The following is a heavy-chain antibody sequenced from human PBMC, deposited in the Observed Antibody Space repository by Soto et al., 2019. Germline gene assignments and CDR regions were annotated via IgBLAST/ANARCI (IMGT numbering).Heavy chain of an antibody. CDR1: GFSFSSYG. J-gene: IGHJ6*02. V-gene: IGHV3-30*03. Sequence: PGGSLRLSCAASGFSFSSYGMNWVRLAQGKGQEWVAATTYDGGIKHYVDSVKGRFTISRDNSKNTLYLQMNSLRVEDTATYYCAGALENPYFYYGLNVWGQGTTVTVSS. CDR3: AGALENPYFYYGLNV. D-gene: IGHD1-1*01. CDR2: TTYDGGIK.